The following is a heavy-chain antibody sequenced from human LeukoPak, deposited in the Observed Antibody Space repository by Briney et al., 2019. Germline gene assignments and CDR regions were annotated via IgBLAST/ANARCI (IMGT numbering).Heavy chain of an antibody. D-gene: IGHD6-19*01. V-gene: IGHV3-66*01. Sequence: GGSLRLSCAASGFTVSSNYMSWVRQAPGTGLEWVSVIYSGGSTYYADSVKGRFTISRDNSKNTLYLQMNSLRAEDTAVYYCARESEAVASDAFDIWGQGTMVTVSS. CDR2: IYSGGST. CDR1: GFTVSSNY. CDR3: ARESEAVASDAFDI. J-gene: IGHJ3*02.